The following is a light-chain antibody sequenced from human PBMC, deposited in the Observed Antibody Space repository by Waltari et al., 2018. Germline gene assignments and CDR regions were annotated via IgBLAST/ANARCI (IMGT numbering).Light chain of an antibody. J-gene: IGLJ3*02. CDR1: TSDVVGYNS. Sequence: QYALTQPPPVPASPEQTDPISRPGSTSDVVGYNSLSWYQQHPGKAPKLIICDVNQRPSGVPDRFSGSKSGNTAALTISGLRPEDEADYHCCADAGVHTFWLFGGGTKLTVL. V-gene: IGLV2-11*01. CDR2: DVN. CDR3: CADAGVHTFWL.